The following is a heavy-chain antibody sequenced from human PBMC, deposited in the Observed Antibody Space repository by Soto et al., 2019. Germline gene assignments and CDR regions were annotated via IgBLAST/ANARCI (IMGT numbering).Heavy chain of an antibody. J-gene: IGHJ4*02. CDR3: ARIGWGYDYVWGRYLDY. V-gene: IGHV3-7*01. CDR1: AFSFSSYW. Sequence: EVHLVESGGGLVQPGGSLRLSCGASAFSFSSYWMSWVRQAPGKGLEWVANIKPDGTEKYYVDSVKGRFTISRDNAKNSLYLQMTSLRAEDTALYYCARIGWGYDYVWGRYLDYWGQGTLLTVSS. CDR2: IKPDGTEK. D-gene: IGHD3-16*01.